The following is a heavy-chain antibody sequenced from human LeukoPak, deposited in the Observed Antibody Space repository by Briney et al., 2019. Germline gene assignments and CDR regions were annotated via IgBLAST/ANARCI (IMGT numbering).Heavy chain of an antibody. CDR3: ARHVSGTYSQLGY. Sequence: GESLKISCQGSGYSFTNYWIGWVRQMPGKGLEWMGTIYPGDSDTRYSPSFRGQVTISADKSISTAYLQWSSLKASDTAMYYCARHVSGTYSQLGYWGQGTLVTVSS. D-gene: IGHD1-26*01. J-gene: IGHJ4*02. CDR1: GYSFTNYW. CDR2: IYPGDSDT. V-gene: IGHV5-51*01.